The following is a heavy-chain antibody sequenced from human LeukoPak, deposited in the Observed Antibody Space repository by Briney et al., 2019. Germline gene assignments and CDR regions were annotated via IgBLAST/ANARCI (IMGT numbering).Heavy chain of an antibody. J-gene: IGHJ5*02. V-gene: IGHV4-30-4*01. D-gene: IGHD6-19*01. CDR3: ARGEVAGTLPYNWFDP. Sequence: NPSETLSLTCTVSGGSISSGDYYWNWIRQPPGKGLEWIGYIYYSGSTYYNPSLKSRVTISVDTPKNQFSLKLSSVTAADTAVYYCARGEVAGTLPYNWFDPWGQGTLVTVSS. CDR2: IYYSGST. CDR1: GGSISSGDYY.